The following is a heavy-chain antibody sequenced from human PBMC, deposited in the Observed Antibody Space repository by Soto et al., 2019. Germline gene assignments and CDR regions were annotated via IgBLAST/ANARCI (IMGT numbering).Heavy chain of an antibody. V-gene: IGHV4-34*04. CDR2: INHSGST. CDR3: ARPPIKYCSSISCSPDYNYYMDV. Sequence: QVQLQQWGAGLLKPSGTLSLTCGLSGGSLSDYYWSWIRQPPGKGLEWIGEINHSGSTNLNPSLKSRATISVDMSKNQFSLTLSSVTAADTALYYCARPPIKYCSSISCSPDYNYYMDVWGTGTAVTVSS. J-gene: IGHJ6*03. D-gene: IGHD2-2*01. CDR1: GGSLSDYY.